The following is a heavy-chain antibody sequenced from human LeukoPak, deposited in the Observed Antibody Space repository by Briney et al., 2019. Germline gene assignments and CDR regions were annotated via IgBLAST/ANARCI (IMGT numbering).Heavy chain of an antibody. CDR2: ISSSSSTI. Sequence: GGALRLSRAASGFTFSSYSMNWVRQAPGKGREWVSYISSSSSTIYYADSAKGRFTISSDNAKNSLYLQMNSLRAEDTAVYYCARDELVDDFWSGYRAFDXXXXGXMVTVSS. V-gene: IGHV3-48*01. J-gene: IGHJ3*02. D-gene: IGHD3-3*01. CDR3: ARDELVDDFWSGYRAFDX. CDR1: GFTFSSYS.